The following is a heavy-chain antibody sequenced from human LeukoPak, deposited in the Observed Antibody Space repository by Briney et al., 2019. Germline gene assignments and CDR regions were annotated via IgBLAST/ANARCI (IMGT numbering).Heavy chain of an antibody. CDR1: GGSFSGYY. Sequence: PSETLSLTCAVYGGSFSGYYWSWIRQPPGKGLEWIGEINHSGSTNYNPSLKSRVTISVDTSKNQFSLKLSSVTAADTAVYYCARDLGAFYYGSGSHWFDPWGQGTLVTVSS. J-gene: IGHJ5*02. CDR2: INHSGST. CDR3: ARDLGAFYYGSGSHWFDP. V-gene: IGHV4-34*01. D-gene: IGHD3-10*01.